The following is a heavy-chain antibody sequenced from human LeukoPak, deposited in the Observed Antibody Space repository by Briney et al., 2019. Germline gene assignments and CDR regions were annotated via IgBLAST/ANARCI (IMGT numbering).Heavy chain of an antibody. V-gene: IGHV4-61*05. CDR3: AKWSESGHAFDI. J-gene: IGHJ3*02. CDR1: GGSISSSSYY. CDR2: VHYSGSS. Sequence: SETLSLTCTVSGGSISSSSYYWGWIRQPPGKGLEWIGYVHYSGSSNYNPSLKSRVTMSVDTSKNQFSLNLNSVTAADTAVYYCAKWSESGHAFDIWGQGTMVTVSS. D-gene: IGHD2-15*01.